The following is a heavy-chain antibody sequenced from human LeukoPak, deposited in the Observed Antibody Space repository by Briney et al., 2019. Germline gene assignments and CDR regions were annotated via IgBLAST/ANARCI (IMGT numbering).Heavy chain of an antibody. CDR1: GYTFTGYY. V-gene: IGHV1-2*04. Sequence: ASVKVSCKASGYTFTGYYMHWVRQAPGQGLEWMGWINPNSGGTNYAQKFQGWVTMTRDTSISTAYMELSRLRSDDTAVYYCARDRPNYYGSGNTGDFDYWGQGTLVTVSS. D-gene: IGHD3-10*01. J-gene: IGHJ4*02. CDR3: ARDRPNYYGSGNTGDFDY. CDR2: INPNSGGT.